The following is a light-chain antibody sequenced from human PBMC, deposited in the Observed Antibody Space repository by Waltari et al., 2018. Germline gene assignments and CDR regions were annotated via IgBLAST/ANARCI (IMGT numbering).Light chain of an antibody. CDR2: RND. Sequence: QSVLTQPPSASGTPGQRVTIHCSGSTTNIGRTSVHWYQQLPGAAPKLLIYRNDQRPSGVPDRFSGSKTGTSASLAISGLRSEDEADYYCAAWDDSLRGFIMFGGGTKLTVL. J-gene: IGLJ3*02. V-gene: IGLV1-47*01. CDR3: AAWDDSLRGFIM. CDR1: TTNIGRTS.